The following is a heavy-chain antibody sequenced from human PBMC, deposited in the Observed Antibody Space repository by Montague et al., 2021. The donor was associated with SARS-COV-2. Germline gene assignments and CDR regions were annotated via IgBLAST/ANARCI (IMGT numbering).Heavy chain of an antibody. CDR3: ARGSRITMIVVVIPGGFDP. J-gene: IGHJ5*02. CDR2: INHSGST. D-gene: IGHD3-22*01. V-gene: IGHV4-34*01. CDR1: GGSFSGYY. Sequence: SETLSLTCAVYGGSFSGYYWGWIRQPPGKGLEWIGEINHSGSTNYNPSLKSRVTISVDTSKNQFSLKLSSVTAADTAVYYCARGSRITMIVVVIPGGFDPWGQGTLVTVSS.